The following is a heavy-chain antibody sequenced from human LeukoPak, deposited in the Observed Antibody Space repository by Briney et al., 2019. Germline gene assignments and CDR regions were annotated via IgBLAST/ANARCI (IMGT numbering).Heavy chain of an antibody. V-gene: IGHV3-30*03. J-gene: IGHJ3*02. CDR3: ARSRYVVRALDSFDI. CDR1: GFTFSSYG. Sequence: HTGGSLRLSCAASGFTFSSYGMHWVRQAPGKGLEWVAVISYDGSNKYYADSVKGRFTISRDNSKNTLYLQMNSLRAEDAAVYYCARSRYVVRALDSFDIWGQGTMVTVSS. D-gene: IGHD3-10*01. CDR2: ISYDGSNK.